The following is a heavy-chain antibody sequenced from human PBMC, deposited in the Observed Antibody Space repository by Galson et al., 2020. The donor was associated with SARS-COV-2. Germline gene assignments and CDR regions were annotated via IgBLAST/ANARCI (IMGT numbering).Heavy chain of an antibody. CDR1: GFIFSDYA. D-gene: IGHD2-2*01. Sequence: GESLKISCSAPGFIFSDYAMHWVRQAPRKGMEYVSAISINGETSFYADSVSGRFTMSRDNSKNMFYLQMTALRLEDTASYYGLSVSSTRQSHWGEGALVTVAS. CDR3: LSVSSTRQSH. V-gene: IGHV3-64D*06. CDR2: ISINGETS. J-gene: IGHJ4*02.